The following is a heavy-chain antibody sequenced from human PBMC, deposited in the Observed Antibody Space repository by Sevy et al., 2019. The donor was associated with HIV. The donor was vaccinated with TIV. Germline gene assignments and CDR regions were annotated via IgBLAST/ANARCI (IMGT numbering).Heavy chain of an antibody. CDR1: GFTFSSYS. CDR3: ARDPTYYDFWSGYYTGWFDP. V-gene: IGHV3-48*04. D-gene: IGHD3-3*01. Sequence: GGSLRLSCAASGFTFSSYSMNWVRQAPGKGLEWVSYISSSGNTIYYTDSVKGRFTISRDNAKNSLYLQMDSLRAEDTAVYYCARDPTYYDFWSGYYTGWFDPWGQGTLVTVSS. CDR2: ISSSGNTI. J-gene: IGHJ5*02.